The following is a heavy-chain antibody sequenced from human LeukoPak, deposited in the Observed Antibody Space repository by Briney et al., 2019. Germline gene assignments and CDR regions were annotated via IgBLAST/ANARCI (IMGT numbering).Heavy chain of an antibody. J-gene: IGHJ6*03. D-gene: IGHD3-9*01. Sequence: GGSLRLSCAASGFTFSSYSMNWVRQAPGKGLEWVSSISSSSSYIYYADSVKGRFTISRDNAKNSLYLQMNSLRAEDTAVYYCARLETDILTANAALYYYMDVWGKGTTVTVSS. CDR1: GFTFSSYS. V-gene: IGHV3-21*01. CDR3: ARLETDILTANAALYYYMDV. CDR2: ISSSSSYI.